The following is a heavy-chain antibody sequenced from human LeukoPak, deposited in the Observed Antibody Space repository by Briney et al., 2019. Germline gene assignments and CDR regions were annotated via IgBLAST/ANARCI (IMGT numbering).Heavy chain of an antibody. J-gene: IGHJ4*02. CDR3: AREAPSSGDDY. CDR1: GFTFSSYA. V-gene: IGHV3-64*01. D-gene: IGHD3-22*01. Sequence: PGGSLRLSCAASGFTFSSYAMHWVRQAPGKGLEYVSAISSNGGSTYYAYSVKGRFTISRDNSKNTLYLQMGSLRAEDMAVYYCAREAPSSGDDYWGQGTLVTVSS. CDR2: ISSNGGST.